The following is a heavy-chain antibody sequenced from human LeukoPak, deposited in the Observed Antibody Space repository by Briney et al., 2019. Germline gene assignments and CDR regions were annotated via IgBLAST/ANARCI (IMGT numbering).Heavy chain of an antibody. J-gene: IGHJ4*02. Sequence: SVKVSCKASRGTFSSYAISWVRQAPGQGLEWMGRIIPIVGTANYAQKLQGRVTITTDESTSTDCMELSSLRSQDTAVCYCARAVDDMSGYYYGGGQGTLVTVPS. CDR3: ARAVDDMSGYYYG. CDR2: IIPIVGTA. CDR1: RGTFSSYA. D-gene: IGHD3-22*01. V-gene: IGHV1-69*05.